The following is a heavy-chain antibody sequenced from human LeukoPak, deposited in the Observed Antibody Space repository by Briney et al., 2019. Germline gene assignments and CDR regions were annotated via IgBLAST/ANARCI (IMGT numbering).Heavy chain of an antibody. Sequence: PGGSLRLSCAGSGFTFSSYSMNWVRQAPGKGLEWVSSISSSSSYIYYADSVKGRFTISRDNAKNSLYPQMNSLKAEDTAVYYCARDGITGTSANWGQGTLVTVSS. CDR1: GFTFSSYS. V-gene: IGHV3-21*01. J-gene: IGHJ4*02. CDR3: ARDGITGTSAN. CDR2: ISSSSSYI. D-gene: IGHD1-7*01.